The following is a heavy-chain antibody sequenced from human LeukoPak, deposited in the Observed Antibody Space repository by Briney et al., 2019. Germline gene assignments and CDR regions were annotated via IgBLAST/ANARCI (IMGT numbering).Heavy chain of an antibody. D-gene: IGHD3-10*01. J-gene: IGHJ4*02. Sequence: SETLSLTCAVYGGSFSGYYWSWLRQPPGKGLEWIGEINHSGSTNYNPSLTSRVTISVDTSKNQSSLKLSSVTAADTAGYYCARERAYYGSGSNSYFDYWGRGTLVTVSS. V-gene: IGHV4-34*01. CDR1: GGSFSGYY. CDR3: ARERAYYGSGSNSYFDY. CDR2: INHSGST.